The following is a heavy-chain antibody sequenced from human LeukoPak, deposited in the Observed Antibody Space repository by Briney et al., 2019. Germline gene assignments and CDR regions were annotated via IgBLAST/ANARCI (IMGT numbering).Heavy chain of an antibody. V-gene: IGHV2-70*01. J-gene: IGHJ4*02. Sequence: GSGPTPVKPTQTLTLTCTFSGFSLSTSGMCVSWIRQPPGKALEWLALIDWDDDKYYSTSLKTRLTISKDTSKSQVVLTMTNMDPVDTATYYCARSPYVDTAMVTLAFDYWGQGTLVTVSS. CDR1: GFSLSTSGMC. D-gene: IGHD5-18*01. CDR2: IDWDDDK. CDR3: ARSPYVDTAMVTLAFDY.